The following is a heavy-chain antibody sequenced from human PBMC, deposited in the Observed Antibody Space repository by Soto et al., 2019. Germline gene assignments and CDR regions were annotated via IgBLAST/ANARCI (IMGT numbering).Heavy chain of an antibody. CDR3: ARDSPGYGDYVLFDY. Sequence: SQTLSLTCAISGDSVFSNSNAWNWIRQSPSRGLEWLGRTYYRSKWYNDYAVSVKGRITISPDTSKNQFSLQLNSVTPEDTAVYYCARDSPGYGDYVLFDYWGQGTLVTVSS. CDR2: TYYRSKWYN. V-gene: IGHV6-1*01. J-gene: IGHJ4*02. D-gene: IGHD4-17*01. CDR1: GDSVFSNSNA.